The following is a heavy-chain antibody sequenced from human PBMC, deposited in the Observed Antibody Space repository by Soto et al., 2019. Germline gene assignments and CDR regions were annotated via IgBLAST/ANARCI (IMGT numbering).Heavy chain of an antibody. CDR3: ARAEVSAAGDNYFDY. D-gene: IGHD6-13*01. CDR1: GGSISSYY. CDR2: IYYSGST. J-gene: IGHJ4*02. V-gene: IGHV4-59*01. Sequence: SETLSLTCTVSGGSISSYYWSWIRQPPGKGLEWIGYIYYSGSTNYNPSLKSRVTISVDTSKNQFSLKLSSVTAADTAVYYCARAEVSAAGDNYFDYPGQGTLDIVSS.